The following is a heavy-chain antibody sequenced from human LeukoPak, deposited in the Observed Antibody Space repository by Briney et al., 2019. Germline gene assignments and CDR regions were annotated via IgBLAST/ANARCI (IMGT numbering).Heavy chain of an antibody. Sequence: GGSLRLSCAASGFTFSSYAMSWVRQAPGKGLEWVSEISGNGGSTYYADSVKGRFTISRDKSQNTVYLQMNSLRAEDTAVYYCAKGDTAIVPAATDYWGQGTLVTVSS. CDR2: ISGNGGST. V-gene: IGHV3-23*01. D-gene: IGHD2-2*01. CDR3: AKGDTAIVPAATDY. J-gene: IGHJ4*02. CDR1: GFTFSSYA.